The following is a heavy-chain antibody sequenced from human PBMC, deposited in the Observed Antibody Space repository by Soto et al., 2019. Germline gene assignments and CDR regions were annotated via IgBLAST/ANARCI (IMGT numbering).Heavy chain of an antibody. CDR1: GGSISSIVW. Sequence: QVQVQESGPGLLRPSENLSLTCAVSGGSISSIVWWSWVRQPPGKGLEWIGEIDHIGRTKYNPSLMGRVTISVDMSKNQLSLSLTSVTAADTAFYYCARACGYDSTFYWGQGTLVTGSS. V-gene: IGHV4-4*02. D-gene: IGHD5-12*01. CDR2: IDHIGRT. CDR3: ARACGYDSTFY. J-gene: IGHJ4*02.